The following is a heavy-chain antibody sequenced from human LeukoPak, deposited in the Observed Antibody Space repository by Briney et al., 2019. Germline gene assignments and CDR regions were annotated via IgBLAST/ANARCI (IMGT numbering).Heavy chain of an antibody. Sequence: SETLSLTCTVSGGSISSSYYYWGWIRQPPGKGLEWIGYIYYSGSTYYNPSLKSRITISVDTSKNQFSLKLSSVTAADTAVYYCARAPYSSSSARHIDYWGQGTLITVSS. J-gene: IGHJ4*02. CDR1: GGSISSSYYY. CDR2: IYYSGST. D-gene: IGHD6-6*01. V-gene: IGHV4-30-4*08. CDR3: ARAPYSSSSARHIDY.